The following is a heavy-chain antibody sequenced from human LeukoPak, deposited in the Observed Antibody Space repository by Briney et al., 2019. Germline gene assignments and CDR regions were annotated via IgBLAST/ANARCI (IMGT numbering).Heavy chain of an antibody. CDR2: IKEDGSVK. Sequence: GGSLRLSCAASGFAFSSSWMGWLRQAPGTGLEWVANIKEDGSVKHYVDSVKDRFTISRDNAKNSLYLQMNSLRTEDTALYYCARDSSGALDFWGQGTLVTVSS. D-gene: IGHD7-27*01. V-gene: IGHV3-7*01. CDR3: ARDSSGALDF. CDR1: GFAFSSSW. J-gene: IGHJ4*02.